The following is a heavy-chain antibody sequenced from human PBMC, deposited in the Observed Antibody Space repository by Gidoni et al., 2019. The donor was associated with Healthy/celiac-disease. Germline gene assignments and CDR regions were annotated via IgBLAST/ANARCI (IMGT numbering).Heavy chain of an antibody. CDR3: ARGEGSGSSSAEYFQH. D-gene: IGHD1-26*01. CDR2: ISSSSSYI. J-gene: IGHJ1*01. CDR1: GFTFSSYS. Sequence: EVQLVESGGGLVKPGGSLRLSCAASGFTFSSYSMNWVRQAPGKGLEWVSSISSSSSYIYYADSVKGRFTISRDNAKNSLYLQMNSLRAEDTAVYYCARGEGSGSSSAEYFQHWGQGTLVTVSS. V-gene: IGHV3-21*01.